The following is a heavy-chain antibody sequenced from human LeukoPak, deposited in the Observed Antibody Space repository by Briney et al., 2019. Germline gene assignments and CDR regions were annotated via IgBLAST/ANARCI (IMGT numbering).Heavy chain of an antibody. Sequence: GASVQVSCKASGYSFSNYFVHWVRQAPGQGLEWVGIMAPRDDGADYAQKFQGRVTMTRDTSTSTLYMDLSSLRPDDTAVYYCAREVRTGIGATDYWGQGTLVTVSS. CDR2: MAPRDDGA. CDR3: AREVRTGIGATDY. CDR1: GYSFSNYF. V-gene: IGHV1-46*01. D-gene: IGHD1-14*01. J-gene: IGHJ4*02.